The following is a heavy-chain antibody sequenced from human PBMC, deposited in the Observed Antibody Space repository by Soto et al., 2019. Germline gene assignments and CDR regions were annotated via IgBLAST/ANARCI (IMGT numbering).Heavy chain of an antibody. D-gene: IGHD5-12*01. Sequence: PSETLSLTCAVYGGSFSDYSWTWIRQPPGKGLEWIGEINHSGSTYYNPSLKSRVTISVDTSKNQFSLKLTSVTAADTAVYYCARDIMGTNYYYFGEEEVWGQGTTVTVSS. V-gene: IGHV4-34*01. CDR2: INHSGST. CDR1: GGSFSDYS. J-gene: IGHJ6*02. CDR3: ARDIMGTNYYYFGEEEV.